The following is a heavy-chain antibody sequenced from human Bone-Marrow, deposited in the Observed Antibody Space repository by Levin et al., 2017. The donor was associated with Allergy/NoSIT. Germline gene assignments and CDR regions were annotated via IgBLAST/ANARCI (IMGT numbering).Heavy chain of an antibody. CDR2: IYSNDEK. D-gene: IGHD2-2*02. Sequence: SGPTLVKPTETLTLTCTVSGFSLSKARMGVSWIRQPPGKALEWLAYIYSNDEKSSSTSLKSRLTVSSDTSKSQVVLTMTDMDPVDTATYYGARSYTNNIHQHCDYWGQGALVTVSS. CDR3: ARSYTNNIHQHCDY. J-gene: IGHJ4*02. CDR1: GFSLSKARMG. V-gene: IGHV2-26*01.